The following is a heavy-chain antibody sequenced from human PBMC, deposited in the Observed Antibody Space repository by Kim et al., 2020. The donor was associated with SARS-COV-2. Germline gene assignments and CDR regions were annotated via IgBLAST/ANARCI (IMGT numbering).Heavy chain of an antibody. V-gene: IGHV3-21*01. CDR3: AREGGGSSGWSWFDP. J-gene: IGHJ5*02. D-gene: IGHD6-19*01. Sequence: DSVEGRLTISRDNAKNSLYLQMNGLRAEDTAVSYCAREGGGSSGWSWFDPWGQGTLVTVSS.